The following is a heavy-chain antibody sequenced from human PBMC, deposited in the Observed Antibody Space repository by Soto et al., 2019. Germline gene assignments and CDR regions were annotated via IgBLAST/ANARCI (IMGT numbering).Heavy chain of an antibody. CDR1: GGSISSGGYY. J-gene: IGHJ4*02. D-gene: IGHD3-10*01. CDR2: IYYSGST. CDR3: ARDHYYGPGSFDY. V-gene: IGHV4-31*03. Sequence: SETLSLTCTVSGGSISSGGYYWSWIRQHPGKGLEWIGYIYYSGSTYYNPSLKSRVTISVDTSKNQFSLKLSSVTAADTAVYYCARDHYYGPGSFDYWGQGTPVTVSS.